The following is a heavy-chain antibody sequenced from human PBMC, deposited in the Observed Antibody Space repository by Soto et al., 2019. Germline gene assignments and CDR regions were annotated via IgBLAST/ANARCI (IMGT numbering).Heavy chain of an antibody. CDR3: ARVRGPYYDFWSGYYGRYFDL. Sequence: SETLSLTCTVSGGSISSGGYYWSWIRQHPGKGLEWIGYIYYSGSTYYNPSLKSRVTISVDTSKNQFSLKLSSVTAADTAVYYCARVRGPYYDFWSGYYGRYFDLWGRGTLVTVSS. J-gene: IGHJ2*01. CDR1: GGSISSGGYY. V-gene: IGHV4-31*03. CDR2: IYYSGST. D-gene: IGHD3-3*01.